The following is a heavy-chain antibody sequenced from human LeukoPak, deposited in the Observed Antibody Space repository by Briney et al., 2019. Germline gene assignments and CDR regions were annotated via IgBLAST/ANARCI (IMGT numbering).Heavy chain of an antibody. D-gene: IGHD6-13*01. CDR1: GFTFDGYA. CDR3: AKDIERDSSSYYYYYGMDV. CDR2: ISWNSGSI. J-gene: IGHJ6*02. V-gene: IGHV3-9*01. Sequence: PGGSLRLSCAASGFTFDGYAMHWVRQAPGKGLEWVSGISWNSGSIGYADSVKGRLTISRDNAKNSLYLQMNSLRAEDTALYYCAKDIERDSSSYYYYYGMDVWGQGTTVTVSS.